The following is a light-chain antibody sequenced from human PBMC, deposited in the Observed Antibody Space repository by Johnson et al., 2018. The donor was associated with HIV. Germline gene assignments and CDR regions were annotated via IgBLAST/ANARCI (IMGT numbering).Light chain of an antibody. V-gene: IGLV1-51*01. CDR2: DNN. J-gene: IGLJ1*01. CDR1: CSNVGSSF. CDR3: GTWDSSLTSYV. Sequence: QSVLTQPPSVSAAPGQTVTISCSGSCSNVGSSFVSWYRQVPGTAPKLLIYDNNKRPSGIPGRFSGSKSGPSATLGITGLQTGDEADYYCGTWDSSLTSYVFGAGTKVTVL.